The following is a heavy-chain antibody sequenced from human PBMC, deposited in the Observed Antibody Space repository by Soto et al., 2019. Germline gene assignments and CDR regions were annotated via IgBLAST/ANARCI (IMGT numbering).Heavy chain of an antibody. Sequence: LTLTRAVYGRSDRGYHWSWTSKPPGQRLEWIGEINHSESTNYNPSLKSRVIISLETSKNQFSLILTSVTAADTAVYYCAIGFRSSATFYRYYVMDVWGQGTTVT. CDR3: AIGFRSSATFYRYYVMDV. J-gene: IGHJ6*02. V-gene: IGHV4-34*01. D-gene: IGHD6-6*01. CDR1: GRSDRGYH. CDR2: INHSEST.